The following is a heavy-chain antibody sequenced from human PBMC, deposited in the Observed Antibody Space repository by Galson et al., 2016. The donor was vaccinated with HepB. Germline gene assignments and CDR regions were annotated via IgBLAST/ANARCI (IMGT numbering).Heavy chain of an antibody. CDR2: TSFDGSNE. J-gene: IGHJ4*02. Sequence: SLRLSCAASGFTFTTYAMHWVRQALGKGLEWVAVTSFDGSNEYYADSVKGRFTISRDNSNNRIFLQMNSLRAEDTAVYYCVREGVWCLPARLMVYWGQGTLVTVSS. V-gene: IGHV3-30*04. CDR3: VREGVWCLPARLMVY. D-gene: IGHD2-21*01. CDR1: GFTFTTYA.